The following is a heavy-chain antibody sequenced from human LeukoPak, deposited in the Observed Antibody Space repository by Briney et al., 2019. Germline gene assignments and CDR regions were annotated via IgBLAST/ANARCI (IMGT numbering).Heavy chain of an antibody. Sequence: GESLKISCKGSGYSFTSYWIGWVRQMPGKGLEWMGIIYPGDSDTRYSPSFQGQVTISADKSISTAYLLWSSLKASDTAMYYCARHPQNYYDSSGYLYAFDIWGQGTMVTVSS. J-gene: IGHJ3*02. CDR3: ARHPQNYYDSSGYLYAFDI. CDR1: GYSFTSYW. V-gene: IGHV5-51*01. D-gene: IGHD3-22*01. CDR2: IYPGDSDT.